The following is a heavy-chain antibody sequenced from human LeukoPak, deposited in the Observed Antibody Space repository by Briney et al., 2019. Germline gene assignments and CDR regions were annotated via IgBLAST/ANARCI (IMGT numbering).Heavy chain of an antibody. Sequence: VKVSCKASGGTFISYAISWVRQAPGQGLEWVGGVIPIFGTANYAQKFQGRVTITGDEITSTAYMELSSLRSEDTAVYYCAIDSSGWYTQYYYYGMDFWGQGTTVTVSS. CDR1: GGTFISYA. J-gene: IGHJ6*02. CDR2: VIPIFGTA. CDR3: AIDSSGWYTQYYYYGMDF. D-gene: IGHD6-19*01. V-gene: IGHV1-69*13.